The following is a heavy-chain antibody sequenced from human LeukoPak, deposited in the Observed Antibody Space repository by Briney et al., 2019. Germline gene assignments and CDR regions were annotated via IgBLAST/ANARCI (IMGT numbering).Heavy chain of an antibody. CDR2: LSFSGDST. CDR3: ATGYTTSSRRGDY. D-gene: IGHD6-6*01. V-gene: IGHV3-23*01. Sequence: GKSLRLSCAASGFTFSSFYMNWVRQAPGKGLEWVSGLSFSGDSTYYADSVKGRFTISRDNSKSTLYLQMNSLRAEDTALYYCATGYTTSSRRGDYWGQGTLVTVSS. CDR1: GFTFSSFY. J-gene: IGHJ4*02.